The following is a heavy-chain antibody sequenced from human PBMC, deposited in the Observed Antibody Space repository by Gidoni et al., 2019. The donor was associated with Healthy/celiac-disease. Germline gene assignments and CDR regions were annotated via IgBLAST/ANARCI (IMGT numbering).Heavy chain of an antibody. J-gene: IGHJ3*02. CDR1: GFTFSSYG. D-gene: IGHD3-16*01. V-gene: IGHV3-33*01. CDR3: ARVSLAPLKAGAFDI. CDR2: IWYDGSNK. Sequence: QVQLVESGGGVVQPGRSLRLSCAASGFTFSSYGMHWVRQAPGKGLEWVAVIWYDGSNKYYADSVKGRFTISRDNSKNTLYLQMNSLRAEDTAVYYCARVSLAPLKAGAFDIWGQGTMVTVSS.